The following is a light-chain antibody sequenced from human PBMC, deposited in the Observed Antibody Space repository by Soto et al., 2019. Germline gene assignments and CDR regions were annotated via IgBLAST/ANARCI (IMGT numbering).Light chain of an antibody. V-gene: IGLV3-21*02. Sequence: SYELTQPPSVSVAPGQTARITCGGNNIGGKSVHWYQQKPGQAPVLVVYDDSDRPSGIPERFSGSNSVNTATLTTSRVAAGDEADYYCQVWESGRGVFGTGTRSPS. J-gene: IGLJ1*01. CDR2: DDS. CDR3: QVWESGRGV. CDR1: NIGGKS.